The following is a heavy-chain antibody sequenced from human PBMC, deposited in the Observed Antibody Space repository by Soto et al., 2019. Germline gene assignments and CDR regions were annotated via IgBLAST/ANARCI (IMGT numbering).Heavy chain of an antibody. CDR2: IYYSGST. V-gene: IGHV4-39*01. CDR1: GGSISSSSYY. D-gene: IGHD3-10*01. Sequence: PSETLSLTCTVSGGSISSSSYYWGWIRQPPGKGLEWIGSIYYSGSTYYNPSLKSRVTISVDTSKNQFSLKLSSVTAADTAVYYCARRLRVRRERYYFVYWGQGTLVTVSS. J-gene: IGHJ4*02. CDR3: ARRLRVRRERYYFVY.